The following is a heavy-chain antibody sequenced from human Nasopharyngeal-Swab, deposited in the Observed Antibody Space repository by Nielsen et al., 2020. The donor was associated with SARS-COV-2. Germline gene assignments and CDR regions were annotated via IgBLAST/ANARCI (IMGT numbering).Heavy chain of an antibody. V-gene: IGHV3-48*01. Sequence: WIRQPPGKGLEWVSYISSSSSSTIYYADSVKGRFTISRDNAKNSLYLQMNSLRAEDTAVYYCASDGYSLSYWGQGTLVTVSS. J-gene: IGHJ4*02. CDR2: ISSSSSSTI. CDR3: ASDGYSLSY. D-gene: IGHD4-11*01.